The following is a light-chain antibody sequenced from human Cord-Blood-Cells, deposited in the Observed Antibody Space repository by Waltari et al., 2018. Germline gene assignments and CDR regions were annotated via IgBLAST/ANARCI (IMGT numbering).Light chain of an antibody. CDR1: QSVSSN. CDR2: GAS. CDR3: QQYNNWPYS. V-gene: IGKV3-15*01. Sequence: EIVMTQSPATLSVSPGERATLSCRASQSVSSNLAWYQQKPGQAPRLRIYGASTRATGIPARFSGSGSGTEFTLTISSLQSEDFAVYYCQQYNNWPYSFGQWTKLEIK. J-gene: IGKJ2*03.